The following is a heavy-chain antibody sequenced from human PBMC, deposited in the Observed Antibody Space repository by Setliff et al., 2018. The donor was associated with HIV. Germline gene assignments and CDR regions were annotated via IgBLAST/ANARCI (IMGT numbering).Heavy chain of an antibody. V-gene: IGHV4-4*09. CDR3: ARHSGVASPNWFDP. D-gene: IGHD3-10*01. J-gene: IGHJ5*02. Sequence: SETLSLTCAVYGGSFSGYYWSWIRQPPGRGREWIGYIYSSGSTNFNPPLQSRVPISVDTSKNQFYLKLSSVTAADTAVYYRARHSGVASPNWFDPWGQGTLVTVSS. CDR1: GGSFSGYY. CDR2: IYSSGST.